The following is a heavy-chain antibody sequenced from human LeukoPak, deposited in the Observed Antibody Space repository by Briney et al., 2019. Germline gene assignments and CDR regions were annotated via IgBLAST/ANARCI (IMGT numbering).Heavy chain of an antibody. CDR3: ARESDYYGSGSYRSYNWFDP. V-gene: IGHV1-18*01. Sequence: ASVKVSCKASGGTFSSYAISWVRQAPGQGLEWMGWISAYNGNTNYAQKLQGRVTMTTDTSTSTAYMELRSLRSDDTAVYYCARESDYYGSGSYRSYNWFDPWGQGTLVTVSS. CDR2: ISAYNGNT. D-gene: IGHD3-10*01. J-gene: IGHJ5*02. CDR1: GGTFSSYA.